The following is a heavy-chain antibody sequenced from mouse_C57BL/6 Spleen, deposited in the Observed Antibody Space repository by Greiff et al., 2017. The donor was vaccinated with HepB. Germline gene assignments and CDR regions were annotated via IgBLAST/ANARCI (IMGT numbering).Heavy chain of an antibody. D-gene: IGHD4-1*01. J-gene: IGHJ3*01. CDR2: IYPRSGNT. CDR3: GRSGLGAFAY. CDR1: GYTFTSYG. Sequence: QVQLQQSGAELARPGASVKLSCKASGYTFTSYGISWVKQRTGQGLEWIGEIYPRSGNTYYNEKFKGKATLTADKSSSTAYMELRSLTSEDSAVYFCGRSGLGAFAYWGQGTLVTVSA. V-gene: IGHV1-81*01.